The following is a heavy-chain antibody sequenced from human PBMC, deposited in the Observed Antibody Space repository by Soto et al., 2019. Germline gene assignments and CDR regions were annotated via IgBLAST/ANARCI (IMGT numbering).Heavy chain of an antibody. J-gene: IGHJ3*02. D-gene: IGHD3-9*01. CDR1: GFDFRSYS. Sequence: GGSLRLSCAASGFDFRSYSMNWVRQAPGKGLEWVSYITRTSDSRNYPDSVKGRFTISRDNAEGTLYLQMNGLRDEDTAVYYCATDRDWASDIWGQGTMVTVSS. V-gene: IGHV3-48*02. CDR3: ATDRDWASDI. CDR2: ITRTSDSR.